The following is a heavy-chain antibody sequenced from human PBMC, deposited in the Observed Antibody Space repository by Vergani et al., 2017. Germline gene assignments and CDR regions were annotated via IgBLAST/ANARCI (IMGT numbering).Heavy chain of an antibody. CDR3: AKSRHPLRGFDY. Sequence: EVQLVESGGGLVKPGGSLRLSCAASGFTFSSYSMNWVRQAPGKGLEWVSSISSSSSYIYYADSVKGRFTISRDNSKNTLYLQMNSLRAEDTAVYYCAKSRHPLRGFDYWGQGTLVTVSS. CDR2: ISSSSSYI. CDR1: GFTFSSYS. D-gene: IGHD6-6*01. J-gene: IGHJ4*02. V-gene: IGHV3-21*04.